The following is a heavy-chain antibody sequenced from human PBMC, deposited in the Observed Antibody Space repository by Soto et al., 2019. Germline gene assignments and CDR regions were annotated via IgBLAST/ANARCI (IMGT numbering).Heavy chain of an antibody. D-gene: IGHD1-26*01. Sequence: SVKVSCKASGGTFSSYAISWVRQAPGQGLEWMGGIIPIFGTANYAQKFQGRVTITADESTSTAYMELSSLRSEDTAVYYCADYSGSYDAFDIWGQGTMVTVSS. CDR2: IIPIFGTA. CDR3: ADYSGSYDAFDI. CDR1: GGTFSSYA. J-gene: IGHJ3*02. V-gene: IGHV1-69*13.